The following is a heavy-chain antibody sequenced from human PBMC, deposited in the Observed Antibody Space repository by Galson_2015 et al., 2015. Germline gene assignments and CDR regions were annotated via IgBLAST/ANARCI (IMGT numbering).Heavy chain of an antibody. Sequence: ETLSLTCTVSGGSIGSFYWSWIRQPPGKGLEWIGYVHYSGSTNYTPSLKSRVTISVDTSKNQFSLKLTSVTAADTAVYYCASVERFSNSWYFGYWGQGTLVTVSS. V-gene: IGHV4-59*01. CDR2: VHYSGST. CDR3: ASVERFSNSWYFGY. D-gene: IGHD6-13*01. CDR1: GGSIGSFY. J-gene: IGHJ4*02.